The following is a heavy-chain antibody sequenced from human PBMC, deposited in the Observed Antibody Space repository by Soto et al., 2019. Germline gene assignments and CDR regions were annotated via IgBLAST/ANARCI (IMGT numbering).Heavy chain of an antibody. CDR3: ARLPNKSPQN. CDR1: GFTFSNYG. CDR2: ISNDGSST. J-gene: IGHJ1*01. Sequence: EVQLVESGGGLVQPGGSLRFSCVASGFTFSNYGMNWVRQAPGKGLVWVSSISNDGSSTSYAAPVKGRFTISRDNAKNTLYLQMNSLRAEDTAVYYCARLPNKSPQNWGQGTLVIVSP. V-gene: IGHV3-74*01.